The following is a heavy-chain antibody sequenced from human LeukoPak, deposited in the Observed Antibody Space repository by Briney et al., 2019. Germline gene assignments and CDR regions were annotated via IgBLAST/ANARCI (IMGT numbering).Heavy chain of an antibody. Sequence: GGSLRLSCAASGFTFSSYAMHWVRQAPGKGLEWVAVVWYDGSNKYYADSVKGRFTISRDNSKNTLYLQMNSLRAEDTAVYYCARDRHIVGATTLDYWGQGTLVTVSS. CDR2: VWYDGSNK. CDR3: ARDRHIVGATTLDY. J-gene: IGHJ4*02. V-gene: IGHV3-33*08. CDR1: GFTFSSYA. D-gene: IGHD1-26*01.